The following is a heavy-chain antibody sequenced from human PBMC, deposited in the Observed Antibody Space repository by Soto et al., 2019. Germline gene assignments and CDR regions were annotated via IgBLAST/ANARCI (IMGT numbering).Heavy chain of an antibody. V-gene: IGHV4-39*01. CDR2: IYYSGST. J-gene: IGHJ4*02. CDR3: ARHEAVWYFDF. CDR1: RSASRCGTKY. Sequence: PPATLSAACTRSRSASRCGTKYWAWIRQPPGKGLEWIANIYYSGSTFYNPSLKSRVTISLDTSKNQFSLKLRSVTAADTAVYYCARHEAVWYFDFWGQGTLVTVS. D-gene: IGHD1-20*01.